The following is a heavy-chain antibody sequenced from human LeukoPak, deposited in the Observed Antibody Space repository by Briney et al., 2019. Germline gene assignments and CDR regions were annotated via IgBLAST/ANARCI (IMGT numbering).Heavy chain of an antibody. CDR2: IYYSGST. J-gene: IGHJ5*02. V-gene: IGHV4-39*01. D-gene: IGHD5-12*01. Sequence: NPSETLSLTCTVSGGSISSSSYYWGWIRQPPGKGLEWIGSIYYSGSTYYNPSLKSRVTISVDTSKNQFSLKLSSVTAADTAVYYCARHRVATINNWFDPWGQGTLVTVSS. CDR3: ARHRVATINNWFDP. CDR1: GGSISSSSYY.